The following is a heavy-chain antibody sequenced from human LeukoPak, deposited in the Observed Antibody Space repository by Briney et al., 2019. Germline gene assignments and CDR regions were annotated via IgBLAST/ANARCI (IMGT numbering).Heavy chain of an antibody. CDR2: ISAYNGNT. J-gene: IGHJ5*02. Sequence: GASVKVSCKASGYTFTSYGISWVRQAPGQGLEWMGWISAYNGNTNYAQKLQGRVTMTTDTSTNTAYMELRSLRSDDTAVYYCARGGTDIVTVPVSNWFDPWGQGTLVTVSS. CDR3: ARGGTDIVTVPVSNWFDP. CDR1: GYTFTSYG. V-gene: IGHV1-18*01. D-gene: IGHD2/OR15-2a*01.